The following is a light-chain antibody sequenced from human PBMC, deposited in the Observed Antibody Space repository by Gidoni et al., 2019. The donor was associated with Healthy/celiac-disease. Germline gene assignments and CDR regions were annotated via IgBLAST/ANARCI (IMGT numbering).Light chain of an antibody. CDR1: SSNIGSNT. CDR3: AAWDDSLNGVE. J-gene: IGLJ2*01. CDR2: SNN. Sequence: QSVLTQPPSASGTPGQRVTISSSGSSSNIGSNTVNWYQQLPGTAPKLLIYSNNQRPSGVPDRFSGSKSGTSASLAISGLQSEDEADYYCAAWDDSLNGVEFGGGTKLTVL. V-gene: IGLV1-44*01.